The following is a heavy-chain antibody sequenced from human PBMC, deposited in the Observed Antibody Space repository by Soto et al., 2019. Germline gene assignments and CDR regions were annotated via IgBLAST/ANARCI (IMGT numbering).Heavy chain of an antibody. D-gene: IGHD2-21*02. Sequence: SGPTLVPRTQTLTLTCTFSGVSLSTSGVGVGWIRQPPGKALEWLARIHWNDDNYYRPSLESRLTISNDSSKNQVVLTMTNMDPVETDTYYCAYHRWGPLIYFGQGALFAFCS. CDR3: AYHRWGPLIY. J-gene: IGHJ4*02. CDR1: GVSLSTSGVG. CDR2: IHWNDDN. V-gene: IGHV2-5*01.